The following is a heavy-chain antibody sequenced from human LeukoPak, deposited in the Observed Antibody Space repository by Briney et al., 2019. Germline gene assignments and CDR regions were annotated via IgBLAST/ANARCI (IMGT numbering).Heavy chain of an antibody. CDR2: IITIFGTA. D-gene: IGHD5-12*01. CDR3: ASERGYSGYFDY. Sequence: ASVKESCKASGGTYSSYAISAVRQTPAQALEWMGRIITIFGTANYAQKFQVRVTINTDESTSKAYMELSSLRSEDTAVYYCASERGYSGYFDYWGQGTLVTVSS. CDR1: GGTYSSYA. J-gene: IGHJ4*02. V-gene: IGHV1-69*05.